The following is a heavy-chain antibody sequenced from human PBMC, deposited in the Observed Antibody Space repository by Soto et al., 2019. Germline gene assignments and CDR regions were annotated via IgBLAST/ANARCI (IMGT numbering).Heavy chain of an antibody. CDR1: CGSISSSSYY. Sequence: SETLSLTCTVSCGSISSSSYYWGWIRQPPGKGLEWIGSIFYSRSTYYNPSLKSRVTISVDTSKNQFSLKLSSVTAADTAVYYCARHLTYCSAGSCYSDFPYYGMDVWGQGTTVTVSS. CDR3: ARHLTYCSAGSCYSDFPYYGMDV. V-gene: IGHV4-39*01. D-gene: IGHD2-15*01. CDR2: IFYSRST. J-gene: IGHJ6*02.